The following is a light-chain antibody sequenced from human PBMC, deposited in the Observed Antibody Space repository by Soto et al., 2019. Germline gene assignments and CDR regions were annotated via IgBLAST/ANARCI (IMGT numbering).Light chain of an antibody. CDR1: SSDVGGYKY. Sequence: QSALTQPASVSGSPGQSITISCTGTSSDVGGYKYVSWYQHHPGKAPKLMIYEVTNRPSGVSNRFSGSKSGNTASLTISGLQAEDEAYYYCSSYTSSSTLIFGGGTQLTVL. CDR2: EVT. V-gene: IGLV2-14*01. CDR3: SSYTSSSTLI. J-gene: IGLJ2*01.